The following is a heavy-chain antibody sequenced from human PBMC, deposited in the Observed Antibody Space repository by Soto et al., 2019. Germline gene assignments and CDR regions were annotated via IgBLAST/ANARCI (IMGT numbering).Heavy chain of an antibody. J-gene: IGHJ4*02. Sequence: TLSLTCTVSGGSISSGGYYWSWIRQHPGKGLEWIGYIYYSGSTYYNPSLKSRVTISVDTSKSQFSLKLSSVTAADTAVYYCARGADYYDSSGYSYDYWGQGTLVTVSS. V-gene: IGHV4-31*03. CDR1: GGSISSGGYY. CDR2: IYYSGST. D-gene: IGHD3-22*01. CDR3: ARGADYYDSSGYSYDY.